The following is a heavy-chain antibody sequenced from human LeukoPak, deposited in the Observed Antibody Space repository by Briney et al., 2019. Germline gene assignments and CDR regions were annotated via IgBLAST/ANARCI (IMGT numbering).Heavy chain of an antibody. CDR3: ARDGGYCSSTSCYNGAFDI. Sequence: GGSLRLSCAASGFTVSSTYMGWVRQAPGKGLEWVSAIYSGGSTYYADSVKGRFTISRDNSKNTLYLQMNSLRAEDTAVYHCARDGGYCSSTSCYNGAFDIWGQGTMVTVSS. V-gene: IGHV3-53*01. D-gene: IGHD2-2*02. CDR1: GFTVSSTY. J-gene: IGHJ3*02. CDR2: IYSGGST.